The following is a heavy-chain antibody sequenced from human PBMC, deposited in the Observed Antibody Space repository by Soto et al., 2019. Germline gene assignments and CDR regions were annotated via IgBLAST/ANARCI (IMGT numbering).Heavy chain of an antibody. Sequence: QVQLVESGGGVVQPGRSLRLSCAASGFTFSSYGIHWVRQAPGKGLEWVAVIWYDGSNKYYADSVKGRFTISRDNSKNTLYRQMNSLRAEDTAVYYCARADDYGVHFDYWGQGTLVTVSS. D-gene: IGHD4-17*01. CDR3: ARADDYGVHFDY. V-gene: IGHV3-33*01. CDR2: IWYDGSNK. CDR1: GFTFSSYG. J-gene: IGHJ4*02.